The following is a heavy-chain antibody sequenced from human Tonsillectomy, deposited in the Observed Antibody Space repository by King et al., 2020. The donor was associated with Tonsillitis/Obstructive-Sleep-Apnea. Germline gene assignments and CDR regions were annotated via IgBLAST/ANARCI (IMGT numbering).Heavy chain of an antibody. V-gene: IGHV4-34*01. CDR3: ARDITTDAFDV. Sequence: VQLQQWGAGLLKPSETLSLICAVNGGSFSGYYWSWIRQPPGKGLEWIGDIDHTGSTNYNPSLKSRVTISADTSKTQFSLKLFSVTAADTAVYYCARDITTDAFDVWGQGTMVTVSS. CDR1: GGSFSGYY. D-gene: IGHD3-3*01. CDR2: IDHTGST. J-gene: IGHJ3*01.